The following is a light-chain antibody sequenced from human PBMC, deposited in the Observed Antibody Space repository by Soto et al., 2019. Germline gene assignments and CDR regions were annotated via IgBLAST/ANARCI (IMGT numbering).Light chain of an antibody. CDR2: GAS. CDR3: QQYNNWPQT. Sequence: EILLTQSPGTLSLSPGERATLSCRASQSIVSSYVAWYQQTPGQAPRLLIYGASTRATGIPARFSGSGSGTEFTLTISSLQSEDFAVYYCQQYNNWPQTFGQGTKVDIK. CDR1: QSIVSS. J-gene: IGKJ1*01. V-gene: IGKV3-15*01.